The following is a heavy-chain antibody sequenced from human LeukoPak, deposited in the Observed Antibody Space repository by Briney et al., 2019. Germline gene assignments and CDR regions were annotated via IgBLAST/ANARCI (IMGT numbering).Heavy chain of an antibody. V-gene: IGHV3-7*01. J-gene: IGHJ4*02. CDR1: GFTFSSHR. Sequence: GGSLRLSCAASGFTFSSHRMSWVRRTPGKGLEWVAHIKEDGSEKYYVDSVKGRFTISRDNAKNSLYLQVNSLRSEDTAVYYCARDEVTYWGQGILVTVSS. CDR3: ARDEVTY. CDR2: IKEDGSEK.